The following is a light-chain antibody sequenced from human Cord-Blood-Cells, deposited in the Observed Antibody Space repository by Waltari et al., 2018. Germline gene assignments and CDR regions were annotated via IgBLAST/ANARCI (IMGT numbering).Light chain of an antibody. CDR1: SSDVGSYNL. Sequence: QSALTQPASVSGPPGQSITLSCPGTSSDVGSYNLVSWYQQHPGKAPKLMIYEGSKRPSGVSNRFSGSKSGNTASLTISGLQAEDEADYYCCSYAGSSTLVFGGGTKLTVL. J-gene: IGLJ3*02. V-gene: IGLV2-23*01. CDR3: CSYAGSSTLV. CDR2: EGS.